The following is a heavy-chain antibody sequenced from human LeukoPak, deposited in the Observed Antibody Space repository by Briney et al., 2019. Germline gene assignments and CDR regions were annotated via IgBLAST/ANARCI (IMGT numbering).Heavy chain of an antibody. CDR1: RFTFSTYA. CDR3: AKDRLASVLLWFGEFDAFDI. D-gene: IGHD3-10*01. CDR2: IIGSGGST. V-gene: IGHV3-23*01. Sequence: GGSLRLSWAASRFTFSTYAMSWVRHAPGKVLEWVSSIIGSGGSTYYADSVKGRFTISRDNYKNTLYLQMNSLSAEDTAVYYRAKDRLASVLLWFGEFDAFDIWGQGTMVTVSS. J-gene: IGHJ3*02.